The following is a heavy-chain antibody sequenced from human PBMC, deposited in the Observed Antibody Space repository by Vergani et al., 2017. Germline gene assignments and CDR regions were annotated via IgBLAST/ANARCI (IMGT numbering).Heavy chain of an antibody. CDR1: GFTFSSYS. CDR3: ARGGFSEYDFWSGGGNYYGMDV. D-gene: IGHD3-3*01. V-gene: IGHV3-48*01. CDR2: ISSSSSTI. J-gene: IGHJ6*02. Sequence: EVQLVESGGGLVQPGGSLRLSCAASGFTFSSYSMNWVRPAPGKGLEWVSYISSSSSTIFYADSVKGRFTLSRDNAKNSLYLQMNSLRAEDTAVYYCARGGFSEYDFWSGGGNYYGMDVWGQGTTVTVSS.